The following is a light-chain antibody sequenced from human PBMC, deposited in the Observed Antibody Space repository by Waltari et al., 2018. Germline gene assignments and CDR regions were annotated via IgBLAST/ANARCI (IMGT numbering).Light chain of an antibody. CDR3: HQCYSFPYT. V-gene: IGKV4-1*01. CDR1: LSVLPSSNNKNY. CDR2: WAS. Sequence: DSVMTQSPDSLAVSLGGRHTLYRKARLSVLPSSNNKNYLGWYQQKPGQPPNLLISWASTRESGVPDRFSGSGSGTDFTLTISSLQAEDVAVYYCHQCYSFPYTFGQGTKLEIK. J-gene: IGKJ2*01.